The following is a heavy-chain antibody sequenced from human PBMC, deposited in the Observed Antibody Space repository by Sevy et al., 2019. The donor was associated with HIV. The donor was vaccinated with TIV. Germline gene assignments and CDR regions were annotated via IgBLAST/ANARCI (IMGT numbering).Heavy chain of an antibody. J-gene: IGHJ4*02. V-gene: IGHV3-21*01. D-gene: IGHD1-1*01. CDR1: XXXFSSYR. Sequence: GSLRLSCXASXXXFSSYRMXWVXXXPGKGLEWVSCISSTSAYINYADSVKGRFTISRDNAKNLLYLQMDSLRAEDTAVYYCARAVLEISTXXXDXXGQGTLVTXSS. CDR2: ISSTSAYI. CDR3: ARAVLEISTXXXDX.